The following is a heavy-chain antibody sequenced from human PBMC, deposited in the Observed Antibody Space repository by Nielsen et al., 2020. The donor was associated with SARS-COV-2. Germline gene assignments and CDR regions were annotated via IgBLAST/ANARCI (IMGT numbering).Heavy chain of an antibody. CDR1: GGSISSYY. CDR3: VGATTSSFDY. Sequence: SETLSLTCTVSGGSISSYYWSWIRQPPGKGLEWIGYIYYSGSTYYNPSLKSRVTISVDTSKNQFSLKLSSVTAADTAVYYCVGATTSSFDYWGQGTLVTVSS. J-gene: IGHJ4*02. CDR2: IYYSGST. V-gene: IGHV4-59*12. D-gene: IGHD1-26*01.